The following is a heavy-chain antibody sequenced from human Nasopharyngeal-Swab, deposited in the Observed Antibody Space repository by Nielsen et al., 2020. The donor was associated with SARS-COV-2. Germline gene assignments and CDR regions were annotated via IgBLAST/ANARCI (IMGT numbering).Heavy chain of an antibody. CDR1: GGAIGTADYY. Sequence: SETLSLTCTVSGGAIGTADYYWTWVRQQPGKGLEWIGYVSYSGSTYYNPSLKSRLTISRDTSKNRFSLKMTSVTAADTAVYYCARGSTGYYISEWFDPWGQGTLVTVSS. CDR3: ARGSTGYYISEWFDP. J-gene: IGHJ5*02. D-gene: IGHD3-9*01. CDR2: VSYSGST. V-gene: IGHV4-31*03.